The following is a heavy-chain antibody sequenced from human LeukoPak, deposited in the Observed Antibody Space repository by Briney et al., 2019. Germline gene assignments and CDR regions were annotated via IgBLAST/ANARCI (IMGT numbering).Heavy chain of an antibody. J-gene: IGHJ4*02. CDR1: GFTFSSYE. V-gene: IGHV3-48*03. CDR2: ISSSGSTI. D-gene: IGHD6-19*01. Sequence: GGSLRLSCAASGFTFSSYEMIWVRQAPGKGLEWVSYISSSGSTIYYADSVKGRFTISRDNAKSSLFLQINSLRAEDTAVYYCASDGYTSGRLGTFDYWGQGTLVTVSS. CDR3: ASDGYTSGRLGTFDY.